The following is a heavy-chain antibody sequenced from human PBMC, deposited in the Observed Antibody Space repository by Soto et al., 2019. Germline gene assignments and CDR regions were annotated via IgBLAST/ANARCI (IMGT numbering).Heavy chain of an antibody. Sequence: EVQLVETGGGLVQPGGSLRLPCAASGFSVITNYMSGVRQAPGKGLEWVSIIHSGGNTYFADSVKGRFTISRDSAKNTLYLQMNSLRSEDTAMYFCARDFTSWGQGTLVTVSS. CDR3: ARDFTS. V-gene: IGHV3-53*02. J-gene: IGHJ4*02. CDR2: IHSGGNT. CDR1: GFSVITNY.